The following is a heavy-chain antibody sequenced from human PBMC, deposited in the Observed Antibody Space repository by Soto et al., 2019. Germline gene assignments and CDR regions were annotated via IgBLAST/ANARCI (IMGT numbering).Heavy chain of an antibody. CDR2: IYYSGST. CDR3: ARLVSTSGLYDYVWGSYMDY. J-gene: IGHJ4*02. D-gene: IGHD3-16*01. Sequence: SETLSLTCTVSGGSISSGDYYWSWIRQPPGKGLEWIGSIYYSGSTYYNPSLKSRVTISVDTSKNQFSLKLSSVTAADTAVYYCARLVSTSGLYDYVWGSYMDYWGQGTLVTVSS. CDR1: GGSISSGDYY. V-gene: IGHV4-39*01.